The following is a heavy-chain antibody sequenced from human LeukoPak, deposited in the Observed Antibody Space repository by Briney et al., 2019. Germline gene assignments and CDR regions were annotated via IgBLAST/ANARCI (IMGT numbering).Heavy chain of an antibody. V-gene: IGHV1-2*02. CDR2: INPNSGGT. CDR1: GYTFTGYY. J-gene: IGHJ4*02. Sequence: ASVKVSCKASGYTFTGYYMHWVRQAPGQGLEWMGWINPNSGGTNYAQKLQGRVTMTRDTSISTAYMELSRLRSDDTAVYYCARDYDSSGPDNYWGQGTLVTVSS. D-gene: IGHD3-22*01. CDR3: ARDYDSSGPDNY.